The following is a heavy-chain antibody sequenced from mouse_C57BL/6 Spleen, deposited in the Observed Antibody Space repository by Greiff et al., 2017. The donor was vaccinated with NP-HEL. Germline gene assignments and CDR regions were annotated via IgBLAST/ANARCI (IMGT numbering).Heavy chain of an antibody. CDR2: IYPGDGDT. J-gene: IGHJ1*03. V-gene: IGHV1-82*01. D-gene: IGHD1-1*01. Sequence: LVESGPELVKPGASVKISCKASGYAFSSSWMNWVKQRPGKGLEWIGRIYPGDGDTNYNGKFKGKATLTADKSSSTAYMQLSSLTSEDSAVYFCARREVYGSSSHWYFDVWGTGTTVTVSS. CDR3: ARREVYGSSSHWYFDV. CDR1: GYAFSSSW.